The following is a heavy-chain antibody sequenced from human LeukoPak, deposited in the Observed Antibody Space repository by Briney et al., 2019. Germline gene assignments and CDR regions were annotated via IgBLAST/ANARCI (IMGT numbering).Heavy chain of an antibody. CDR3: AKIQGSSGYYPDY. CDR1: GFTFDDYG. D-gene: IGHD3-22*01. Sequence: PGGSLRLSCAASGFTFDDYGMSWVRQAPGKGLEWVSGINWNGGSTGYADSVKGRFTISRDNSKNTLYLQMNSLRAEDTAVYYCAKIQGSSGYYPDYWGQGTLVTVSS. CDR2: INWNGGST. V-gene: IGHV3-20*04. J-gene: IGHJ4*02.